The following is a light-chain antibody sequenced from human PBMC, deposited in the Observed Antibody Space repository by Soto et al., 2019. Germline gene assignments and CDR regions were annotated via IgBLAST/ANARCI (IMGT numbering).Light chain of an antibody. CDR1: QTISPW. CDR3: QQYSTYSRT. V-gene: IGKV1-5*03. Sequence: DIQMTQSPSTLSASVGDRVTITCRASQTISPWLAWYQQKPGKALKVLIYKASTLQSGVPSRFSGSGSGTEFTLTISSLQPDDFATYYCQQYSTYSRTFGPGTKVEMK. CDR2: KAS. J-gene: IGKJ1*01.